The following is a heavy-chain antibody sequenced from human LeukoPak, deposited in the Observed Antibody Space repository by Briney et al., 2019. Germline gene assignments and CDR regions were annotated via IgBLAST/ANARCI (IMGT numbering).Heavy chain of an antibody. J-gene: IGHJ5*02. CDR2: ISSSSSTI. V-gene: IGHV3-48*01. CDR1: GFTLSSYS. D-gene: IGHD2-2*02. CDR3: ARDYHYCSSTSCYKWFDP. Sequence: GGSLRLSCAASGFTLSSYSMNWVRQAPGKGLEWVSYISSSSSTIYYADSVKGRFTISRDNAKNSLYLQMNSLRAEDTAVYYCARDYHYCSSTSCYKWFDPWGQGTLVTVSS.